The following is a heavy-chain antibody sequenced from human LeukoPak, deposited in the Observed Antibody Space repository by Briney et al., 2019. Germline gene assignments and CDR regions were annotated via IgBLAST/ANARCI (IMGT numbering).Heavy chain of an antibody. CDR2: ISYDGINT. CDR1: GFAFSNYG. V-gene: IGHV3-30*18. CDR3: ANDDARGFGEPSPYDY. Sequence: GGSLRLSCVASGFAFSNYGMHWVRQAPGKGLEWVAVISYDGINTHYADSVKGRFTISKDNSKNTLYLQLNTLSPEETAVYYCANDDARGFGEPSPYDYWGQGTRVIVSS. D-gene: IGHD3-10*01. J-gene: IGHJ4*02.